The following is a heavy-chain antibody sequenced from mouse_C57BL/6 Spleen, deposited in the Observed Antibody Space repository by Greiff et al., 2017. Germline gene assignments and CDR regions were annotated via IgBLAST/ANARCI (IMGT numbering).Heavy chain of an antibody. CDR1: GYTFTSYD. CDR2: IYPRDGST. D-gene: IGHD1-1*01. CDR3: ARPYYYGSLYWYFDV. V-gene: IGHV1-85*01. J-gene: IGHJ1*03. Sequence: VQLKQSGPELVKPGASVKLSCKASGYTFTSYDINWVKQRPGQGLEWIGWIYPRDGSTKYNEKFKGKATLTVDTSSSTAYMELHSLTSEDSAVYFCARPYYYGSLYWYFDVWGTGTTVTVSS.